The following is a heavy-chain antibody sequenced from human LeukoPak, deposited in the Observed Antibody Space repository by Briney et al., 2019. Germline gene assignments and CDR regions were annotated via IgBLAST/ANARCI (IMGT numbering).Heavy chain of an antibody. V-gene: IGHV3-30*18. CDR2: ISYDGRNK. D-gene: IGHD6-19*01. CDR1: GFPFSNHG. Sequence: PGGSLRFSCAASGFPFSNHGMHWVRQAPGKGLEWVAVISYDGRNKYYADSVKGRFTISRDNSQNTLSLQMNSLRAEDTAVYYCVKDGDDSGWNYFDYWGQGTLVTVSS. J-gene: IGHJ4*02. CDR3: VKDGDDSGWNYFDY.